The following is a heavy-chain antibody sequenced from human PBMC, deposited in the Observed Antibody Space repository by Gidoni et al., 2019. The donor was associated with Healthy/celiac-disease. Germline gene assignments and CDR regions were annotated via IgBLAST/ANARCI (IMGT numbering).Heavy chain of an antibody. D-gene: IGHD7-27*01. CDR2: ISSGSSYT. V-gene: IGHV3-11*06. J-gene: IGHJ4*02. Sequence: QVQLVESGGGVVKHGGSLRLSCAASGFTFSDDYMSWIRQAPGKVLELVSYISSGSSYTNYADSVKGRFTISRDNAKNSLYLQMNSLRAEDTAVYYCARWAVGIYNYWGQGTLVTVSS. CDR1: GFTFSDDY. CDR3: ARWAVGIYNY.